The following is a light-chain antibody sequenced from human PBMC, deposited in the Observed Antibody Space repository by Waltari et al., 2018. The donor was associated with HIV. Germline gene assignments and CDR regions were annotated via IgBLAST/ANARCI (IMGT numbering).Light chain of an antibody. V-gene: IGLV2-23*02. Sequence: SALTQPASVSGSPGQSITLSCTGTSSDVGAYHLVPWYQQHPGKAPKFIIYEVNKRPSEVSIRFSGSKSGNTASLTISGLQAEDEADYYCCSYAGRSTLEVFGGGTKVTVL. CDR1: SSDVGAYHL. CDR3: CSYAGRSTLEV. J-gene: IGLJ2*01. CDR2: EVN.